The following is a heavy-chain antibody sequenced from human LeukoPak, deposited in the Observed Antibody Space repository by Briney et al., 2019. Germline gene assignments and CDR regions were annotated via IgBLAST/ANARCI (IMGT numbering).Heavy chain of an antibody. Sequence: PGGSLRLSCAASGFTFSHFWMSWVRQAPGKGLEWVAYIKKTGSETHHVDSVKGRFTITRDNTRNSLFLQMYSLRAEDTAVYFCAREDGYCSGGNCYSYFDSWGQGTLVTVSS. CDR2: IKKTGSET. D-gene: IGHD2-15*01. V-gene: IGHV3-7*01. CDR1: GFTFSHFW. CDR3: AREDGYCSGGNCYSYFDS. J-gene: IGHJ4*02.